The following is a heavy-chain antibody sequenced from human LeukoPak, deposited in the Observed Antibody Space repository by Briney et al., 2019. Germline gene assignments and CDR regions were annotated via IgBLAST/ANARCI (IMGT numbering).Heavy chain of an antibody. D-gene: IGHD5-12*01. CDR1: GFNFDDYA. CDR2: ITWNSDNI. Sequence: PGGSLRLSCAASGFNFDDYAMHWVRHAPGKGLEWVSGITWNSDNIGYADSVKGRFTISRDNAKNSLYLQMNSLRAEDTAVYYCASPYSGYDEGDYWGQGTLVTVSS. CDR3: ASPYSGYDEGDY. V-gene: IGHV3-9*01. J-gene: IGHJ4*02.